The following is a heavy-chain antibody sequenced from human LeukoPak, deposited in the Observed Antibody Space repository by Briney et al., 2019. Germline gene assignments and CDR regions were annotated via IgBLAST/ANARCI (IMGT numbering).Heavy chain of an antibody. D-gene: IGHD4-11*01. J-gene: IGHJ6*03. CDR1: GYSFTSYW. CDR2: IYPGDSDT. Sequence: GESLKISCKGSGYSFTSYWIGWVRQMPGKGLEWMGIIYPGDSDTRYSPSFQGQVTISADKSISTAYLQWSSLKASDTAMYYCARTGYSNYNYYYYMDVWGKGTTVTVSS. V-gene: IGHV5-51*01. CDR3: ARTGYSNYNYYYYMDV.